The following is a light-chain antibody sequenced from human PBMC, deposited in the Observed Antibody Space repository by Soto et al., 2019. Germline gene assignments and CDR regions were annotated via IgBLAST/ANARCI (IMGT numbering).Light chain of an antibody. J-gene: IGKJ1*01. CDR1: QSISSW. Sequence: DIHMTQSPSTLSASVGYRVTITCRASQSISSWLAWYQQKPGKVPKLLIYQASSLESGVPSRFSGSGSGTEFTLTISSLQTEDFATYYCQLYSVYSSWTFGQGTKVDIK. CDR2: QAS. V-gene: IGKV1-5*03. CDR3: QLYSVYSSWT.